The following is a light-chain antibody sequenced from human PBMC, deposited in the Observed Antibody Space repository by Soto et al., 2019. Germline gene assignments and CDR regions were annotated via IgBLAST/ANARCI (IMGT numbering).Light chain of an antibody. J-gene: IGKJ4*01. CDR3: QQYASSPLLT. V-gene: IGKV3-20*01. CDR2: GSS. Sequence: ESVLTQSPGTLSLSPGERATLSCRASQSVSSSYLARYQQKPGQAPRLLIFGSSNRATGIPDRFSGSGSGTDFTLSISRLEPEDFAVYYCQQYASSPLLTFGGGTKVDIK. CDR1: QSVSSSY.